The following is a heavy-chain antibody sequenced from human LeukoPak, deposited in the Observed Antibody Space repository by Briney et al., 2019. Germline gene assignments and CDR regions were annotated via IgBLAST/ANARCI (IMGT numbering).Heavy chain of an antibody. V-gene: IGHV1-69*13. CDR3: ARDGVVPAALDWFDP. D-gene: IGHD2-2*01. CDR1: GGTFSSYA. Sequence: WASVKVSCKASGGTFSSYAISWVRQAPGQGLEWMGGIIPIFGTANYAQKFQGRVTITADESTSTAYMELSSLRSEDTAVYYCARDGVVPAALDWFDPWGQEPWSPSPQ. J-gene: IGHJ5*02. CDR2: IIPIFGTA.